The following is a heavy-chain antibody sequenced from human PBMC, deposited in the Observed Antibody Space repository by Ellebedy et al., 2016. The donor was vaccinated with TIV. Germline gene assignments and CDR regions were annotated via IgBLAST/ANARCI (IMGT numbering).Heavy chain of an antibody. CDR3: ARIVADYYYYYIDV. D-gene: IGHD6-19*01. V-gene: IGHV7-4-1*02. CDR1: GYTFNHYG. J-gene: IGHJ6*03. CDR2: INPNAGTP. Sequence: AASVKVSCKASGYTFNHYGILFVRQAPGQGLFWMGWINPNAGTPTYAQGLSGRFVFSLDTSVSTAYLQISSLTADDTAVYYCARIVADYYYYYIDVWGKGSAVTVS.